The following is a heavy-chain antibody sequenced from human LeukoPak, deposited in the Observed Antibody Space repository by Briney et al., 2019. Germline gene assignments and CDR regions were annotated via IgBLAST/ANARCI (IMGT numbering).Heavy chain of an antibody. CDR2: IYYSGST. Sequence: SETLSLTCTVSGGSISSYYWSWIRQPPRKGLEWVGYIYYSGSTNYNPSLKSRVTISVDTSKNQFSLKLSSVTAADTAVYYCARYGPRGYFDYWGQGTLVTVSS. CDR3: ARYGPRGYFDY. V-gene: IGHV4-59*01. J-gene: IGHJ4*02. CDR1: GGSISSYY. D-gene: IGHD3-10*01.